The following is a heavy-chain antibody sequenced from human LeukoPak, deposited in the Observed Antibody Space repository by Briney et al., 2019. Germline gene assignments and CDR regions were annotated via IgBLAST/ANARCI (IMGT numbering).Heavy chain of an antibody. Sequence: SETLSLTCTVSGGSISSSIYYWGWIRQPPGKGLEWIGSIYYSGSTYYNPSLKSRVTISVDTSKNQFSLKLSSVTAADTAVYYCARRKYYYDSSGPFDYWGQGTLVTVSS. CDR3: ARRKYYYDSSGPFDY. V-gene: IGHV4-39*01. CDR1: GGSISSSIYY. D-gene: IGHD3-22*01. J-gene: IGHJ4*02. CDR2: IYYSGST.